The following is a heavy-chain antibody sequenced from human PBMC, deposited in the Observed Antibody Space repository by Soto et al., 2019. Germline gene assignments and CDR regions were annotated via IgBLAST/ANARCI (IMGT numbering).Heavy chain of an antibody. V-gene: IGHV3-30*18. J-gene: IGHJ4*02. CDR3: AKIHLYYDSSGYYSDY. Sequence: PGGSLRLSCAASGFTFSSDGMHWVRQAPGKGLEWVAVLSHDGSNKYYADSVKGRVTISRDNSKNTLYLQMNSLRAEDTAVYYCAKIHLYYDSSGYYSDYWGQGTLVTVSS. CDR1: GFTFSSDG. D-gene: IGHD3-22*01. CDR2: LSHDGSNK.